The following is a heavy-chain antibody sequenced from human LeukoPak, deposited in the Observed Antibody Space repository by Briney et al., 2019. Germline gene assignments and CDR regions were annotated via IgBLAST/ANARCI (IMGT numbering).Heavy chain of an antibody. D-gene: IGHD5-12*01. CDR1: GGSISGSTYY. CDR2: IYYSGST. Sequence: SETLSLTCSVSGGSISGSTYYWGWIRQPPGKGLEWIGSIYYSGSTYYNPFLKSRVTISVDTSKNQFSLKLSSVSAADTAVFYCARHYQVAEYWDQGTLVTVSS. V-gene: IGHV4-39*01. CDR3: ARHYQVAEY. J-gene: IGHJ4*02.